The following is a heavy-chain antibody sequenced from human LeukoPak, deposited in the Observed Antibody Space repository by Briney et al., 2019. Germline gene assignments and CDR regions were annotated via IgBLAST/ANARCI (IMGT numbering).Heavy chain of an antibody. J-gene: IGHJ3*02. CDR3: ARERGDNGWYPDGFDI. D-gene: IGHD6-19*01. CDR2: IESDGSSK. Sequence: GGSLRLSCAASGFTFSSYSMNWVRQAPGKGLVWVSRIESDGSSKRYADSVKGRFTISRDNARNTVFLQMNSLRAEDTAVYYCARERGDNGWYPDGFDIWGRGTLVTVSS. V-gene: IGHV3-74*01. CDR1: GFTFSSYS.